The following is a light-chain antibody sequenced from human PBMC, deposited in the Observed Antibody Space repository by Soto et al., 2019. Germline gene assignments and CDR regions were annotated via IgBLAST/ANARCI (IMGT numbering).Light chain of an antibody. CDR2: GAS. CDR3: QQYNTWRSIT. Sequence: EIVMTQSPAALSVSPGERATLSSRASQSISSNLGWYQQRPGQAPRLLIYGASTRATGIPARFSGSGSGTEFTLTISSLQSEDFAVYYCQQYNTWRSITFGQGTRLEIK. CDR1: QSISSN. V-gene: IGKV3-15*01. J-gene: IGKJ5*01.